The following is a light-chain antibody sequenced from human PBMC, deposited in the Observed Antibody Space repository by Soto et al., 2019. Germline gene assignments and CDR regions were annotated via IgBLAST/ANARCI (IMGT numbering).Light chain of an antibody. J-gene: IGLJ3*02. CDR1: ISNIGSNA. CDR2: SHN. Sequence: QSVLTQPPSASGTPGQRVTISCSGSISNIGSNAGNWYQLLPGTAPKLLIYSHNQRPSGVPDRLSGSKSGTSASLAISGLQYEDEADYYCAAWDDSLNGPVFGGGTKLTVL. V-gene: IGLV1-44*01. CDR3: AAWDDSLNGPV.